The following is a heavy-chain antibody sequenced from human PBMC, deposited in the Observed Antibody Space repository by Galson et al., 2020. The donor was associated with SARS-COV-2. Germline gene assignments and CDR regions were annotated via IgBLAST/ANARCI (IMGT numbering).Heavy chain of an antibody. J-gene: IGHJ6*02. CDR3: ARADPPSRYCSSTSCYIYGMDV. V-gene: IGHV3-53*01. CDR2: IYSGGST. D-gene: IGHD2-2*02. Sequence: GGSLRLSCAASGFTVSSNYMSWVRQAPGKGLEWVSVIYSGGSTYYADSVKGRFTISRDNSKNTLYLQMNSLRAEDTAVYYCARADPPSRYCSSTSCYIYGMDVWGQGTTVTVSS. CDR1: GFTVSSNY.